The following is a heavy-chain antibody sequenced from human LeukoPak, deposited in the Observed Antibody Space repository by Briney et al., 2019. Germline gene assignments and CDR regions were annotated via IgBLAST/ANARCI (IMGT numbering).Heavy chain of an antibody. CDR2: ISAYNGNT. J-gene: IGHJ5*02. Sequence: ASVKVSCKATGYTFTSYGISWVRQAPGQGLEWMGWISAYNGNTNYAQKLQGRVTMTTDTSTSTAYMELRGLRSDDTAVYYCARDREYSYGNPKSWFDPWGQGTLVTVSS. CDR1: GYTFTSYG. CDR3: ARDREYSYGNPKSWFDP. V-gene: IGHV1-18*01. D-gene: IGHD5-18*01.